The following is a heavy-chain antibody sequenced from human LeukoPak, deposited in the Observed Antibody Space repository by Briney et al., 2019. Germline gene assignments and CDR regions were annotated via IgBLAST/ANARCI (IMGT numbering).Heavy chain of an antibody. D-gene: IGHD3-10*01. V-gene: IGHV4-4*07. CDR1: GGSISGYY. J-gene: IGHJ4*02. Sequence: PSETLSLTCSVSGGSISGYYWSWIRQPAGKGLECIGRISSSGSTNYNPSLKSRVTMSVDTSKNQFFLKLSSVTAADTAVYYCARSPRRPHFYSSGSYYYYFDYWGQGTLVTVSS. CDR2: ISSSGST. CDR3: ARSPRRPHFYSSGSYYYYFDY.